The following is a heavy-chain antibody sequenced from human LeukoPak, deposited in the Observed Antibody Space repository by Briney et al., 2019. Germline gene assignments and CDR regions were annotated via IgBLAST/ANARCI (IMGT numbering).Heavy chain of an antibody. CDR3: ARSGCTSTSCYLGDY. V-gene: IGHV4-59*08. Sequence: SETLSLTCTVSGGSISTNYWSWIRQSPGKGLEWIGYIYYSGTTNYNYNPSLKSRVTISVDTSKSQFSLNLSSVTAADTAVYFCARSGCTSTSCYLGDYWGQGTLVTVSS. CDR2: IYYSGTTNY. CDR1: GGSISTNY. D-gene: IGHD2-2*01. J-gene: IGHJ4*02.